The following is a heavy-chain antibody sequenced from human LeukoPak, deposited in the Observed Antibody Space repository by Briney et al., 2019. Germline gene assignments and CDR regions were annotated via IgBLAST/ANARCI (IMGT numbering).Heavy chain of an antibody. V-gene: IGHV3-48*01. J-gene: IGHJ5*02. Sequence: PGGSLRLSCAASGFTFSSYSMNWVRQAPGKGLECVSYISSSSSTIYYADSVKGRFTISRDNAKNSLYLQMNSLRAEDTAVYYCARHKYVGANPRFDPWGQGTLVTVSS. CDR1: GFTFSSYS. CDR3: ARHKYVGANPRFDP. D-gene: IGHD1-26*01. CDR2: ISSSSSTI.